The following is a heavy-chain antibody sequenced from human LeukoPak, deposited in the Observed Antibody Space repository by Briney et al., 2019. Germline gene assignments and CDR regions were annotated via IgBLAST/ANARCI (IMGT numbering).Heavy chain of an antibody. Sequence: ASAKVSCKGSGYNFDRYGVNWVRQAPGQGLEWVGWISTYNGNTFYAQKFEGRVTMATDTSTNTVYMDLRSLRSDDTAVYYCARQEWFGELLDYYYGMDVWGQGTTVTVSS. D-gene: IGHD3-10*01. CDR3: ARQEWFGELLDYYYGMDV. V-gene: IGHV1-18*04. CDR1: GYNFDRYG. J-gene: IGHJ6*02. CDR2: ISTYNGNT.